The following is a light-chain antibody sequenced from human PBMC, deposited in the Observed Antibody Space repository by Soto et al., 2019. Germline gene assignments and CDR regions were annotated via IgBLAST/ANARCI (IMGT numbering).Light chain of an antibody. CDR3: QQYNSVSLLT. V-gene: IGKV1-5*03. Sequence: DIQMTHSPSTLAASVGDRVTITGRASQSISSWLAWYQQKPGKAPKLLIYKASTLESGVPSRFSGSGSGTEFTLTISSLQPDDFATYYCQQYNSVSLLTFGGGTKV. CDR1: QSISSW. CDR2: KAS. J-gene: IGKJ4*01.